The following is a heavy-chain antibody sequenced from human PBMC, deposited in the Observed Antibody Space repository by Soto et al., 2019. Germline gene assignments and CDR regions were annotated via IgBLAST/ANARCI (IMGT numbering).Heavy chain of an antibody. D-gene: IGHD6-13*01. CDR3: ARDRVIAAAGFDAFDI. Sequence: PGGSLRLSCAASGFTFSSCGMHWVRQAPGKGLEWVAVIWYDGSNKYYADSVKGRFTISRDNSKNTLYLQMNSLRAEDTAVYYCARDRVIAAAGFDAFDIWGQGTMVT. V-gene: IGHV3-33*01. J-gene: IGHJ3*02. CDR1: GFTFSSCG. CDR2: IWYDGSNK.